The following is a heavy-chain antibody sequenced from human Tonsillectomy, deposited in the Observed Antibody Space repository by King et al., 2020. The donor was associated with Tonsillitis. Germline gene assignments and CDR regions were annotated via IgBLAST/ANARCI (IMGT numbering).Heavy chain of an antibody. D-gene: IGHD3-10*01. J-gene: IGHJ4*02. CDR1: GGTFSSYA. V-gene: IGHV1-69*01. CDR2: ISPMFGTA. CDR3: ARGHDGSENTYFDY. Sequence: QLVQSGAEVKKPGSSVKVSCKASGGTFSSYAISWVRQAPGQGLEWMGGISPMFGTANYAQKFRGRVTITADESTSTAYMELSSLRSEDTAVYYCARGHDGSENTYFDYWGQGTLVTVSS.